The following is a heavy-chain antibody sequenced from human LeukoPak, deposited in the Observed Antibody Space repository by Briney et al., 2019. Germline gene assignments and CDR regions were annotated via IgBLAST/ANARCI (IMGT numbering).Heavy chain of an antibody. J-gene: IGHJ4*02. D-gene: IGHD6-13*01. Sequence: SETLSLTCTVSGGSISSYYWSWMRHPPGKGLEWIGYIYYSGSTNYNPSLKSRVTISVDTSKNQFSLKLSSVTAADTAVYYCARGQQKLLPFDYWGQGTLVTVSS. CDR1: GGSISSYY. CDR2: IYYSGST. V-gene: IGHV4-59*01. CDR3: ARGQQKLLPFDY.